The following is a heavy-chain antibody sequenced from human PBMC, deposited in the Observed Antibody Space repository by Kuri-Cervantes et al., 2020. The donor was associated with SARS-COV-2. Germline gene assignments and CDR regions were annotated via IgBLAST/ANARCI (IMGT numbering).Heavy chain of an antibody. J-gene: IGHJ3*02. D-gene: IGHD3-9*01. CDR1: GFKFSRTD. Sequence: GGSLRLSCAASGFKFSRTDMHWVRQAPGKGLEWVAVIWYDGSNKYYVDSVKGRFTISRDNSKNTLYLQMNRLRAEDTAVYYCARDLTPAAFDIWGQGAMVTVSS. V-gene: IGHV3-33*08. CDR2: IWYDGSNK. CDR3: ARDLTPAAFDI.